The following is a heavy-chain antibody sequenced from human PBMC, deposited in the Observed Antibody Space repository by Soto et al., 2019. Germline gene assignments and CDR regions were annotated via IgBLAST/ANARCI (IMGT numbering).Heavy chain of an antibody. J-gene: IGHJ5*02. CDR1: GFPFSSYG. D-gene: IGHD4-4*01. CDR2: IWYDGSNK. V-gene: IGHV3-33*01. CDR3: ARDLLPLTVTTTSDPPNWFDP. Sequence: GGSLRLSCAASGFPFSSYGMHWVRQAPGKGLEWVAVIWYDGSNKYYADSVKGRFTISRDNSKNTLYLQMNSLRAEDTAVYYCARDLLPLTVTTTSDPPNWFDPWGQGTLVTVSS.